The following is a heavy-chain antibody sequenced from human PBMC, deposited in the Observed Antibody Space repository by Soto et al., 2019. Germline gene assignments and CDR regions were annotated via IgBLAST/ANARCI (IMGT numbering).Heavy chain of an antibody. D-gene: IGHD4-17*01. CDR3: AGSNYGDYVWWRGANWFDP. J-gene: IGHJ5*02. CDR2: IIPIFGTA. CDR1: GGTFSSYA. Sequence: ASVKVSCKASGGTFSSYAISWVRQAPGQGLEWMGGIIPIFGTANYAQKFQGRVTITADESTSTAYMELSSLRSEDTAVYYCAGSNYGDYVWWRGANWFDPWGQGTLVTVSS. V-gene: IGHV1-69*13.